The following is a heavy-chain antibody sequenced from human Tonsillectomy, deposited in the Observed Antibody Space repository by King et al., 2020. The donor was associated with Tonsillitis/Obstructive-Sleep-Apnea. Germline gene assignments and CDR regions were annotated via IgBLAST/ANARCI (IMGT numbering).Heavy chain of an antibody. CDR3: ASEVTTGAFDY. J-gene: IGHJ4*02. V-gene: IGHV4-31*03. Sequence: QLQESGPGLVKPSQTLSLTCTVSGGSISSGGYYWSWIRQHPGQGLEWIGYIYDSGNTYYNSSLKSRVTISLDTSKNQFSLKLSYVTAADSAVYYCASEVTTGAFDYWGQETLVTVSS. CDR2: IYDSGNT. D-gene: IGHD4-17*01. CDR1: GGSISSGGYY.